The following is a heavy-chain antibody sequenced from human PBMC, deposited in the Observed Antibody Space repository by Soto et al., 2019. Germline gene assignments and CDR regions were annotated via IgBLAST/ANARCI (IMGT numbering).Heavy chain of an antibody. CDR3: AHAFGGTSWPNDAFEV. CDR2: IYWDDDT. CDR1: GFSFSADGVG. V-gene: IGHV2-5*02. J-gene: IGHJ3*01. Sequence: SGPTLVNPTQTLTLTCIFSGFSFSADGVGVGWIRQPPGKTLEWLALIYWDDDTRYRPSLKSRLTITKDSSKNQVVLTMTSMDPLDTATYYCAHAFGGTSWPNDAFEVWGQGTVVTVSS. D-gene: IGHD3-16*01.